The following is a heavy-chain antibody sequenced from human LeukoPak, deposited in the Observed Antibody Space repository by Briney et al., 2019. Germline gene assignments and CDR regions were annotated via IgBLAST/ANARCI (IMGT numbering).Heavy chain of an antibody. D-gene: IGHD2-15*01. CDR3: ARQGYCSGGNCYSYSGYYYYGMDV. CDR2: IYPGDSDT. J-gene: IGHJ6*02. CDR1: GYSFTSYW. Sequence: GESLKISCKGSGYSFTSYWIGWVRQMPGKGLEWMGIIYPGDSDTRYSPSFQGQVTISADKSISTAYLQWSSLKASDTAMYYCARQGYCSGGNCYSYSGYYYYGMDVWGQGTTVTVSS. V-gene: IGHV5-51*01.